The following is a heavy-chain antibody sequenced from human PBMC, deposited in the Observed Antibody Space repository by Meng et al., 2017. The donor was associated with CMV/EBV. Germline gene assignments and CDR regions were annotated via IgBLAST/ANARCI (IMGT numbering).Heavy chain of an antibody. CDR2: INPNSGGT. D-gene: IGHD1-7*01. CDR1: GYSFSGYY. J-gene: IGHJ4*02. Sequence: CNDSGYSFSGYYMHWVRQAPGPGLECMGWINPNSGGTNFAQKFQGRVTMTRDTSISTAYMELSRLRSDDTAVYYCARVLRQTSDFDDWGQGTLVTVSS. CDR3: ARVLRQTSDFDD. V-gene: IGHV1-2*02.